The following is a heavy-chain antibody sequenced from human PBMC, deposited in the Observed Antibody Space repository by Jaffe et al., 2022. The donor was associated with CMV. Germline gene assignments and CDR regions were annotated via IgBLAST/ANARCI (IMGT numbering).Heavy chain of an antibody. Sequence: EVQLVESGGGLVKPGGSLTLSCAASGFTFTNAWMTWVRQAPGKGLEWVGRISSNADGGIKTNADGRTTEYATPVKGRFTISRDDSKNTLFLQMNSLETDDTGVYYCKTSLLWDRQLDYWGQGTLVTVSS. J-gene: IGHJ4*01. V-gene: IGHV3-15*01. CDR1: GFTFTNAW. CDR2: ISSNADGGIKTNADGRTT. CDR3: KTSLLWDRQLDY. D-gene: IGHD1-26*01.